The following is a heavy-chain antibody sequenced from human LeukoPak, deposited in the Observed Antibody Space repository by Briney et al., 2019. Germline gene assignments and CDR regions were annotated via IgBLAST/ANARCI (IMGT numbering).Heavy chain of an antibody. CDR2: ISSSGSYI. J-gene: IGHJ4*02. CDR3: ARDEYASSPGYFDY. V-gene: IGHV3-21*01. Sequence: GGSLRLSCAASGFTFSSYSMNWVRQAPGKGLEWVSCISSSGSYIYYADSVKGRFTISTDNAKNSLYLQMNSLRAEDTAVYYCARDEYASSPGYFDYWGQGTLVTVSS. D-gene: IGHD6-6*01. CDR1: GFTFSSYS.